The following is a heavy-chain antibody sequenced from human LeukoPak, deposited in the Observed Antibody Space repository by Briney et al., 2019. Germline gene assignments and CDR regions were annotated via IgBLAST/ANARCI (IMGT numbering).Heavy chain of an antibody. CDR2: NSGSGGST. CDR3: AKDQYCTSTSCYVGY. Sequence: PGGSLTLSCAASGFTFSSYAMSCVRQAPGKGLEWVSANSGSGGSTYYADSVKGRFTISRDTSKNTLYLQMNSLRAEDTAVYYCAKDQYCTSTSCYVGYWGQGTLVTVSS. D-gene: IGHD2-2*01. J-gene: IGHJ4*02. CDR1: GFTFSSYA. V-gene: IGHV3-23*01.